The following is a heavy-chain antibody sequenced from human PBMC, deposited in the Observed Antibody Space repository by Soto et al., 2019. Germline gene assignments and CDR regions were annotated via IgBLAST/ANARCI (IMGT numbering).Heavy chain of an antibody. CDR1: GYTFTSYG. D-gene: IGHD7-27*01. J-gene: IGHJ4*02. CDR2: MGTYNGNT. V-gene: IGHV1-18*01. CDR3: ARDSGNLGNWAFDY. Sequence: ASVKVSCKASGYTFTSYGISWVRQAPGQGLEWMGWMGTYNGNTDYGQKFQGRVTMTTETPTSTAYMELRSLRSDDTAVYYCARDSGNLGNWAFDYWAPGTLVTVSS.